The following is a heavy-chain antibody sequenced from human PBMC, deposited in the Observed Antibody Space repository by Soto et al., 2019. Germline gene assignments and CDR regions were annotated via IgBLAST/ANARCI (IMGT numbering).Heavy chain of an antibody. D-gene: IGHD2-15*01. CDR1: GGSISSYY. CDR3: ARMVVDCSGGSCYWFDP. J-gene: IGHJ5*02. V-gene: IGHV4-4*07. CDR2: IYTSGST. Sequence: SETLSLTCTVSGGSISSYYWSWIRQPAGKGLEWIGRIYTSGSTNYNPSLKSRVTMSVDTSKNQFSLKLSSVTAADTAVYYCARMVVDCSGGSCYWFDPWGQGTLVTVSS.